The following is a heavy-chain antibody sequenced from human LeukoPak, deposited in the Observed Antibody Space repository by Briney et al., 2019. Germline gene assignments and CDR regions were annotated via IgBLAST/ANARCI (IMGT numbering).Heavy chain of an antibody. J-gene: IGHJ4*02. Sequence: SETLSLTCAVYSGSFSGYYWSWIRQPPGKGLEWIGEINHSGSTNYNPSLKSRVTISVDTSKNQFSLKLSSVTAADTAVYYCARVSSGWTSVDYWGQGTLVTVSS. CDR3: ARVSSGWTSVDY. V-gene: IGHV4-34*01. CDR2: INHSGST. D-gene: IGHD6-19*01. CDR1: SGSFSGYY.